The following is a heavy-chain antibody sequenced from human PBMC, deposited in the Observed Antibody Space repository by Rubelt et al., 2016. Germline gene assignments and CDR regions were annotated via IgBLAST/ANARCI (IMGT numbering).Heavy chain of an antibody. CDR3: ARIVGAFYYFDY. D-gene: IGHD1-26*01. J-gene: IGHJ4*02. Sequence: EVQLVQSGAEVKKPGESLKISCKGSGYSFTNYWIGWVRQMPGKGLEWMGIIYHGDPDTSYSPSIQGQPTISADTSISTGYLPWSSLKASDTAMYYCARIVGAFYYFDYRGQGTLVTVSS. CDR1: GYSFTNYW. CDR2: IYHGDPDT. V-gene: IGHV5-51*01.